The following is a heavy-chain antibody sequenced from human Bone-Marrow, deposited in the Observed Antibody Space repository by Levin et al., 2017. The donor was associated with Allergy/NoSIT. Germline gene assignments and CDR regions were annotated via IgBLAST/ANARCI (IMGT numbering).Heavy chain of an antibody. Sequence: SVKVSCKASGGTFSSYAISWVRQAPGQGLEWMGGIIPIFGTANYAQKFQGRVTITADESTSTAYMELSSLRSEDTAVYYCARDYYDILTGRTVDAFDIWGQGTMVTVSS. CDR2: IIPIFGTA. J-gene: IGHJ3*02. D-gene: IGHD3-9*01. CDR3: ARDYYDILTGRTVDAFDI. CDR1: GGTFSSYA. V-gene: IGHV1-69*13.